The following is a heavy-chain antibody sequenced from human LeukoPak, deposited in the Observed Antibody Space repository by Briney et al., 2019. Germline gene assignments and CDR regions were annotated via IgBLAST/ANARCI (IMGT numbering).Heavy chain of an antibody. CDR3: ARSHGSGSYYNLNDY. CDR2: IYYSGST. CDR1: GGSISNYY. Sequence: PSETLSLTCTASGGSISNYYWSWIRQPPGKGLEWIGYIYYSGSTNNNPSLRSRVTISVDTSKNQFSLKLSSVTAADTAVYYCARSHGSGSYYNLNDYWGQGTLVTVSS. V-gene: IGHV4-59*01. D-gene: IGHD3-10*01. J-gene: IGHJ4*02.